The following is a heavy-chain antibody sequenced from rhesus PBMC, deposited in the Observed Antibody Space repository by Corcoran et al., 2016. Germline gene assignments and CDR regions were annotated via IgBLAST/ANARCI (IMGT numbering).Heavy chain of an antibody. CDR2: INGNSGST. D-gene: IGHD3-28*01. J-gene: IGHJ4*01. CDR3: SRDRIDSGI. CDR1: GAPIRDDC. Sequence: QVQLQESGPGLVKPSETLSLICAGSGAPIRDDCWTWSRQPPGKGLEWIGEINGNSGSTNYNPSLNSRVTFSKDASRNQFSLRLTSVTAADTAVYYCSRDRIDSGIWGQGVLVTVSS. V-gene: IGHV4-80*01.